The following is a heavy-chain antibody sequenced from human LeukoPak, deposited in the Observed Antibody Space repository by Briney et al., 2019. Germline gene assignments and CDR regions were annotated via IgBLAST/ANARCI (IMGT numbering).Heavy chain of an antibody. CDR3: ARDPGIAVAGGAFDI. J-gene: IGHJ3*02. CDR2: IYYSGST. Sequence: SETLSLTCTVSGGSMSSSSYYWGWIRQPPGKGLEWLGSIYYSGSTYYNPSLKSRVTISVDTSKNQFSLKLTSVTAADTAVYYGARDPGIAVAGGAFDIWGQGTMVTVSS. CDR1: GGSMSSSSYY. D-gene: IGHD6-19*01. V-gene: IGHV4-39*07.